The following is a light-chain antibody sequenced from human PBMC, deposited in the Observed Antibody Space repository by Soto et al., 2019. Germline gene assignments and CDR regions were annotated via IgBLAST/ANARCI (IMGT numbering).Light chain of an antibody. CDR1: SSDVGAYKF. V-gene: IGLV2-8*01. CDR3: SSYARSNTVV. J-gene: IGLJ2*01. Sequence: QSVLAQPPSASGSPGQSVTISCTGTSSDVGAYKFVSWYQHRPGKAPKLMIYEVSKRPSGVPDRFSGSKAGNTASLTVSGLQAGDEADHYCSSYARSNTVVFGGGTKVTVL. CDR2: EVS.